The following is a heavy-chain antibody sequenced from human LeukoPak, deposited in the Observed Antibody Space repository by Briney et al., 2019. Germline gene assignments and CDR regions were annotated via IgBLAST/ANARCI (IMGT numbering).Heavy chain of an antibody. Sequence: GESLKISCKGSGYSFTTYWISWVRQMPGKGLEWMGRIDPSDSYTNYSPAFQGHVTISADKSFSTAYLQWTSLKASDTAMYYCARHAKAYGSSCDYWGQGTLVTVSS. CDR1: GYSFTTYW. CDR2: IDPSDSYT. CDR3: ARHAKAYGSSCDY. D-gene: IGHD6-13*01. J-gene: IGHJ4*02. V-gene: IGHV5-10-1*01.